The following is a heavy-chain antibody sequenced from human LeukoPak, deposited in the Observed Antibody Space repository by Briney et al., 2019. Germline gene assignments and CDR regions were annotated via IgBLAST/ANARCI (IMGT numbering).Heavy chain of an antibody. J-gene: IGHJ4*02. Sequence: GGSLSLFCAASGFILSVYGMHWVRQATGKGVVGVAVMWYDGSKEYYADSVKGRSTISRDTSTNMLYLQMNSLRAGDRAVYYCARELGSGSFDYWGQGTLVTVSS. CDR3: ARELGSGSFDY. CDR1: GFILSVYG. CDR2: MWYDGSKE. D-gene: IGHD6-19*01. V-gene: IGHV3-33*01.